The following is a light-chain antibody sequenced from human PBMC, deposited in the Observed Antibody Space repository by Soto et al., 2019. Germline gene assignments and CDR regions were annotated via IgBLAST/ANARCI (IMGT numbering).Light chain of an antibody. J-gene: IGLJ2*01. CDR1: NSDLGNQND. Sequence: QSALPQPPSASGSPGQSVTISCTGTNSDLGNQNDVSGYQQHPGEAPKLLIYDVTEPPSRVPDRFSGSKSGNTASLTVSGRRPEDEAHSYCSSYAGSNGPVVFGGGTKVTVL. CDR3: SSYAGSNGPVV. CDR2: DVT. V-gene: IGLV2-8*01.